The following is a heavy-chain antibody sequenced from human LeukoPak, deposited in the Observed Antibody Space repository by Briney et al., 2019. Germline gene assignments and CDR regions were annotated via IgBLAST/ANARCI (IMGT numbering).Heavy chain of an antibody. CDR2: ITDSGGGT. CDR1: GFTFSSYS. Sequence: PGGSLRLSCAASGFTFSSYSISWVRQAPGKGLEWVSAITDSGGGTYYADSVKGRFTISRDNSKNTLYLQMNSLRVEDTAVYYCAKDSPVLTYWGQGTLVTVSS. CDR3: AKDSPVLTY. J-gene: IGHJ4*02. V-gene: IGHV3-23*01.